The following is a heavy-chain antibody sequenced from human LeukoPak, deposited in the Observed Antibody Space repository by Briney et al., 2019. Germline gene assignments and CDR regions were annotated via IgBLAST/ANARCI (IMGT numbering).Heavy chain of an antibody. J-gene: IGHJ4*01. V-gene: IGHV1-2*02. Sequence: ASVKVSCKTSGYSFTAHYTHWVRQAPGQALQWLAYIDCGAGDTYYAQPFQGRVTVTRDKSINTAYLELSSLTFDDTAIYYCVRDPREPANDLDYWGRGTLVTVSS. CDR1: GYSFTAHY. D-gene: IGHD1-1*01. CDR3: VRDPREPANDLDY. CDR2: IDCGAGDT.